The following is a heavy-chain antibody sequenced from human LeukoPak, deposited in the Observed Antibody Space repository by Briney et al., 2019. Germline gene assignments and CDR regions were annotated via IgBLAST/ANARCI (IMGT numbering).Heavy chain of an antibody. J-gene: IGHJ4*02. CDR1: GYTFTAYY. V-gene: IGHV1-46*01. D-gene: IGHD2-15*01. Sequence: GASVKVSCKASGYTFTAYYMHWVRQAPGQALEWMGIINPSGGSTSYAQKFQGRVTMTRDTSTSTVYMELSSLRSEDTAVYYCARGVDIVATNLGYCSGGSCLTLDYWGQGTLVTVSS. CDR2: INPSGGST. CDR3: ARGVDIVATNLGYCSGGSCLTLDY.